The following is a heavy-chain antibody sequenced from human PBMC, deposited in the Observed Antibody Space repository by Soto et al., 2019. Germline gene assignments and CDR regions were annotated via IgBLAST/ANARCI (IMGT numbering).Heavy chain of an antibody. J-gene: IGHJ6*02. CDR3: ARALGYSGYAGMDV. V-gene: IGHV1-18*01. D-gene: IGHD5-12*01. CDR1: GDTFTSYA. CDR2: ISPDNGNT. Sequence: VPAKVTSKACGDTFTSYAIYWVRQAPGQGLEWMGWISPDNGNTNYAQKLQGRVTMTTDTSTSTAYMELRSLRSDDTAVYYCARALGYSGYAGMDVWGQGTTVTVPS.